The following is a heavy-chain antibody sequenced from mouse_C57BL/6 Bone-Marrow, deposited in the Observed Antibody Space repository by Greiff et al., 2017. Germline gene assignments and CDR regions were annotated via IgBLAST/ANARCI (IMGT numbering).Heavy chain of an antibody. J-gene: IGHJ2*01. V-gene: IGHV1-81*01. D-gene: IGHD1-1*01. CDR1: GYTFPSYG. Sequence: VQLQQSGAELARPGASVKLSCKASGYTFPSYGISWVKQRTGQGLEWIGEIYPRSGNTNYNEKFKGKATLTADKSSSTAYRELRSLTCEASEVNFGESRYGSSPFDYWGQGTTLTVSS. CDR2: IYPRSGNT. CDR3: ESRYGSSPFDY.